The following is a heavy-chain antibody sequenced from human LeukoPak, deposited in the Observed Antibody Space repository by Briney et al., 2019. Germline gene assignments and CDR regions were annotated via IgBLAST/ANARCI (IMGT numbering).Heavy chain of an antibody. J-gene: IGHJ5*02. D-gene: IGHD3-10*01. CDR2: IYYSGST. CDR3: ARVSTMVRAYWFDP. CDR1: GGSISSGDYY. V-gene: IGHV4-30-4*01. Sequence: SETLSFTCTVSGGSISSGDYYWSWIRQPPGKGLEWIGYIYYSGSTYYNPSLKSRVTISVDTSKNQFSLKLSSVTAADTAVYYCARVSTMVRAYWFDPWGQGTLVTVSS.